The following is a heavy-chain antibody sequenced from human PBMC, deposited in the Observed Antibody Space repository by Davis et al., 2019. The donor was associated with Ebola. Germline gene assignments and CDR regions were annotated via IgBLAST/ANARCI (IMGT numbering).Heavy chain of an antibody. V-gene: IGHV4-39*01. D-gene: IGHD3-10*01. CDR1: GGSIRSVSYY. CDR2: IFHTGTT. J-gene: IGHJ6*04. CDR3: ARGPVIWFGELLYSYYGMDV. Sequence: MPSETLSLTCQVSGGSIRSVSYYWAWIRQPPGKGLEWIGSIFHTGTTYYKASLKSRVTMSVDTSKTQFSLKVRSVTAADTGVYYCARGPVIWFGELLYSYYGMDVWGKGTTVTVSS.